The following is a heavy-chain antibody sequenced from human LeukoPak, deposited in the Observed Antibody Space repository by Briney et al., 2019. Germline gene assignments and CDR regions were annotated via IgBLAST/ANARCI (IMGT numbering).Heavy chain of an antibody. Sequence: SQTLSLTXTVSGGSISSGDYYWSWIRQPPGKGLEWIGYIYYSVSTYYNPSLKSRVTISVDTSKNQFSLKLSSVTAADTAVYYCARDVADTAMGFDCWGQGTLVTVSS. J-gene: IGHJ4*02. V-gene: IGHV4-30-4*08. D-gene: IGHD5-18*01. CDR3: ARDVADTAMGFDC. CDR1: GGSISSGDYY. CDR2: IYYSVST.